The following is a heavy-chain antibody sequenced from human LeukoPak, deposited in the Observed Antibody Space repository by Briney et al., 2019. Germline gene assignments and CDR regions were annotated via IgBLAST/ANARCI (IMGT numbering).Heavy chain of an antibody. J-gene: IGHJ4*02. CDR1: GGSISSGSYY. Sequence: KTSETLSLTCTVSGGSISSGSYYWGWIRQPAGKGLEWIGRIYTSGSTNYNPSLKSRVPISVDTSKNQFSLKLSSVTAAEKAVSYCARYDCGDYGVYWGQGTLVTVSS. CDR2: IYTSGST. CDR3: ARYDCGDYGVY. V-gene: IGHV4-61*02. D-gene: IGHD4-17*01.